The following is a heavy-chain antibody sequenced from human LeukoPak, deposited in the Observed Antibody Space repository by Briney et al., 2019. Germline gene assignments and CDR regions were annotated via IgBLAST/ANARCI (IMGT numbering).Heavy chain of an antibody. CDR1: GFTFSSYS. CDR3: ARDGEVSSSWYEFDP. CDR2: ISSSSSYI. V-gene: IGHV3-21*04. D-gene: IGHD6-13*01. Sequence: PGGSLRLSCAASGFTFSSYSMNWVRQAPGKGLEWVSSISSSSSYIYYADSVKGRFTISRDNAKNSLYLQMNSLRAEDTAVYYCARDGEVSSSWYEFDPWGQGTLVTVSS. J-gene: IGHJ5*02.